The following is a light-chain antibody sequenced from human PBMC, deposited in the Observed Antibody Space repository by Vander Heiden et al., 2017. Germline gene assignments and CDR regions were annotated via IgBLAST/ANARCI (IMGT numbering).Light chain of an antibody. CDR3: QHYNNFPYT. CDR1: QSISIW. V-gene: IGKV1-5*03. Sequence: DIQMTQSPSTLSASAGDRVTITCRASQSISIWLAWYQQKPGQAPNLLIYKASNLETGVPSRFSGSGSGTDFTLTISSLQPEDGATYYCQHYNNFPYTFGQGTKLEIK. J-gene: IGKJ2*01. CDR2: KAS.